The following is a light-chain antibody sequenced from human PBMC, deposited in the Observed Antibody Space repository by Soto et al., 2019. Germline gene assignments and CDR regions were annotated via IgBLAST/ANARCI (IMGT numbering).Light chain of an antibody. CDR1: QGISSY. CDR2: AAS. J-gene: IGKJ4*01. CDR3: QKYNSAPLT. V-gene: IGKV1-27*01. Sequence: DIQMTQSPSSLSASVGDRVTIPCRASQGISSYLAWYQQKPGEVPKLLIYAASTLQSGVPSRFSGSGSGTDFTLTISSLQPEDVATYYCQKYNSAPLTFGGGTKVEI.